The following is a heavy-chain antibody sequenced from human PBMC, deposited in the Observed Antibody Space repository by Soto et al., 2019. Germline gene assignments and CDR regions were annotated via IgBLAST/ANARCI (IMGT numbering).Heavy chain of an antibody. D-gene: IGHD3-16*02. J-gene: IGHJ6*02. CDR3: ASHLYRIEDYGMDV. V-gene: IGHV4-39*01. CDR1: GGSISSSSYY. CDR2: IYYSGST. Sequence: SETLSLTCTVSGGSISSSSYYWGWIRQPPGKGLEWIGSIYYSGSTYYNPSLKSRVTISVDTSKNQFSLKLSSVTAADTAVYYCASHLYRIEDYGMDVWGQGTTVPVSS.